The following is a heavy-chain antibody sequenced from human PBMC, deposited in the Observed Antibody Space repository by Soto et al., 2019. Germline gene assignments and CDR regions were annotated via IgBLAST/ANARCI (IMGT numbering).Heavy chain of an antibody. J-gene: IGHJ6*02. CDR3: ARNLLYYYYGMDV. V-gene: IGHV3-7*01. D-gene: IGHD1-26*01. CDR2: IKQDGSEK. Sequence: GGSMRLSCAASGFTFSSYWMSWVRQAPGKGLEWVANIKQDGSEKYYVDSVKGRFTISRDNAKNSLYLQMNSLRAEDTAVYYCARNLLYYYYGMDVWGQGTTVTVSS. CDR1: GFTFSSYW.